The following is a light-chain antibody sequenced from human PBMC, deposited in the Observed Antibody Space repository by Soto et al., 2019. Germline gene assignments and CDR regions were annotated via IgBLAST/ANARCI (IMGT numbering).Light chain of an antibody. V-gene: IGLV1-44*01. CDR2: GKD. J-gene: IGLJ2*01. CDR3: AAWDDSLNGVV. Sequence: QSVLTQPPSASGTPGQRVTISCSGSSSNIGGNIVNWYHQLPGTAPNLLIFGKDHRPSWVPDRFSGSKSGPSASLAISGLQSEDEANYYCAAWDDSLNGVVFGGGTKVTVL. CDR1: SSNIGGNI.